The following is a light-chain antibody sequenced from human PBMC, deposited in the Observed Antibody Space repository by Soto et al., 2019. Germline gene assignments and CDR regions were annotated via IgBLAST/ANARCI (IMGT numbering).Light chain of an antibody. Sequence: QSVLSQPASVSGSPGQSITISCTGTSNDVGYYNYVSWYQQHPGQAPKLMISEVTTRPPGVSDRFSGSKSGNTASLTISRLQAEDEAHYYCSSYTTAYTQVFGGGTKLTVL. CDR1: SNDVGYYNY. J-gene: IGLJ3*02. V-gene: IGLV2-14*01. CDR3: SSYTTAYTQV. CDR2: EVT.